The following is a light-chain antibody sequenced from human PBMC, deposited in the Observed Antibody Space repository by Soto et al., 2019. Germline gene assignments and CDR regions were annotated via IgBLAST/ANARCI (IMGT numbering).Light chain of an antibody. Sequence: DIQMTQSPSSLSTSVGNRVTITCQASQDIGNYLNWYQQKPGKAPKLLIYDASNLETGVPSRFSGGGSGTDFTFTISSLQPEDIAKYYCQHYYNLPLTFGGGTKVEIK. CDR3: QHYYNLPLT. J-gene: IGKJ4*01. V-gene: IGKV1-33*01. CDR2: DAS. CDR1: QDIGNY.